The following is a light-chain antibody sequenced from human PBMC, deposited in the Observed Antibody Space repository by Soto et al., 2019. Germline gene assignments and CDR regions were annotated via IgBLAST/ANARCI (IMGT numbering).Light chain of an antibody. Sequence: DIQMTQSPSTLSASVGDRVTITCRASQNINTWLAWYQQKPGKAPNLLIYKASTTASGVPSRFSGSGSGTEFTLTISSLQPDDFATYFCQQYNACYTFSQGTKLELK. CDR2: KAS. CDR3: QQYNACYT. CDR1: QNINTW. J-gene: IGKJ2*01. V-gene: IGKV1-5*03.